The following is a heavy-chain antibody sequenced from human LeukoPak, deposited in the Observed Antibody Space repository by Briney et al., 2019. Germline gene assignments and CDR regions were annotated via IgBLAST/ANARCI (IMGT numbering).Heavy chain of an antibody. V-gene: IGHV3-7*01. CDR2: IQPDGNGK. Sequence: GGSLRLSCAASGLTFSSHWMSWVRQAPGKGLEWVASIQPDGNGKYYADSVKGRFTISRDNAQNSLFLQMNSLRDEDTAVYYCARGEHRSAWLIDYWGQGTLVTVSS. J-gene: IGHJ4*02. CDR1: GLTFSSHW. CDR3: ARGEHRSAWLIDY. D-gene: IGHD1/OR15-1a*01.